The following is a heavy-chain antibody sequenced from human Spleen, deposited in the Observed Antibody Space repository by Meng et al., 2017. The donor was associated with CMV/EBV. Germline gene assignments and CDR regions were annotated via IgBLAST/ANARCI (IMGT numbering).Heavy chain of an antibody. V-gene: IGHV4-34*12. Sequence: SETLSLTCAVHGGSFSDYYWTWIRQPPGKGLEWIGEIIHSGSTKYNPSLKSRVTISRDTSENQFSLKLTSVTAADTAVYYCARDMQGAYGSLNWFDPWGQGTLVTVSS. CDR1: GGSFSDYY. CDR3: ARDMQGAYGSLNWFDP. D-gene: IGHD3-10*01. J-gene: IGHJ5*02. CDR2: IIHSGST.